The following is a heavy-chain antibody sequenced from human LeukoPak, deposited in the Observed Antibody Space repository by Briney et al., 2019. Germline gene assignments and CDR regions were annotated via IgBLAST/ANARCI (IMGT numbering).Heavy chain of an antibody. CDR3: AKGKAYDNLDWFDP. CDR2: IIGSGGLT. Sequence: GGSLRLSCAASGFTFSNYAMTWVRQAPGKGLEWVSSIIGSGGLTFYADSVKGRFTISRDNSKNTVYLQMNSLRAEDTAKYYCAKGKAYDNLDWFDPWGQGTLVTVSS. D-gene: IGHD3-9*01. J-gene: IGHJ5*02. V-gene: IGHV3-23*01. CDR1: GFTFSNYA.